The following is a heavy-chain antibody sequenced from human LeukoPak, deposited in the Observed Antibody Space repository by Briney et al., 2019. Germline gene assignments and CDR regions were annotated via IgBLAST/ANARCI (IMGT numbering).Heavy chain of an antibody. J-gene: IGHJ4*02. CDR2: IRQDGSEK. CDR3: AVAASGDY. D-gene: IGHD2-15*01. Sequence: GGSLRLSCAASGFTFTSYWMYWVRQAPGKGLEWVAHIRQDGSEKYYVDSVKGRFTISRDNAKNSLYLQMNSLRVEDTAVYYCAVAASGDYWGQGTLVTVSS. V-gene: IGHV3-7*01. CDR1: GFTFTSYW.